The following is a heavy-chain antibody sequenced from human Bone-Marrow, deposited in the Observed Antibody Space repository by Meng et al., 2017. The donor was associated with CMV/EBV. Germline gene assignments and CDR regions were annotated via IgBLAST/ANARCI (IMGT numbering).Heavy chain of an antibody. CDR1: GFTFGSYR. CDR3: ARGYCSSTSYYRANTEEDLYGMDV. D-gene: IGHD2-2*02. J-gene: IGHJ6*02. CDR2: ISSSSSYI. Sequence: GESLKICCAASGFTFGSYRMNWVRQAPGKGLEWVSSISSSSSYIYYADSVKGRFTISRDNEKNSLYLQMNSLRAEDTAVYYCARGYCSSTSYYRANTEEDLYGMDVWGQGTTVTVSS. V-gene: IGHV3-21*01.